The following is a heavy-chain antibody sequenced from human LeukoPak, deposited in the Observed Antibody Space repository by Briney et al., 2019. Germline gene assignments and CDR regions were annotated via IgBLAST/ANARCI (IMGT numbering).Heavy chain of an antibody. Sequence: PSETLSLTCSASGGSISSGDYFWSWIRQPPGKGLEWIGYTYNSGSTYYNPSLKSRVTISEDTSKYQLPLKLTSVTAADTAVYYCARSRVRSFDYWGQGTLVTVSS. V-gene: IGHV4-30-4*01. CDR3: ARSRVRSFDY. CDR2: TYNSGST. D-gene: IGHD3-3*01. J-gene: IGHJ4*02. CDR1: GGSISSGDYF.